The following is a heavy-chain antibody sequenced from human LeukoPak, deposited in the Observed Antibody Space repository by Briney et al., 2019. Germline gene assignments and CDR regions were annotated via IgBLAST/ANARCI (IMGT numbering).Heavy chain of an antibody. Sequence: PSETLSLTCAVYGGSFSGYYWSWIRQPPGKGLECIGEIYHSGSPNYNPSLKSRVTISVDTSKIQFSLKLSSVTAADTALYYCARGVSAAGREFDYWGQGTLVTVSS. CDR1: GGSFSGYY. V-gene: IGHV4-34*01. J-gene: IGHJ4*02. D-gene: IGHD6-19*01. CDR2: IYHSGSP. CDR3: ARGVSAAGREFDY.